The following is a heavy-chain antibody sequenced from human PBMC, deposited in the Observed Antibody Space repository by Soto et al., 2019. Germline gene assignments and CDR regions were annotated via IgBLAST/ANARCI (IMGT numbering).Heavy chain of an antibody. CDR2: IFYLGSS. V-gene: IGHV4-39*01. CDR1: GDSIISSDFY. CDR3: ARPSLALRKNNGFDP. D-gene: IGHD3-3*02. Sequence: SETLSLTCTVSGDSIISSDFYWGWVRQPPGKGLELIGSIFYLGSSYYNPSLKSRVTMSVDTYKNQFSLRLRSVTAADTALYFCARPSLALRKNNGFDPWGQGIIVT. J-gene: IGHJ5*02.